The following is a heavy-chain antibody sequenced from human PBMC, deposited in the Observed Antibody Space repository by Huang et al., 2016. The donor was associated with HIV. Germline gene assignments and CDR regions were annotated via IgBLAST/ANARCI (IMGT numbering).Heavy chain of an antibody. CDR3: ASGSKWLRDGMDV. CDR1: GYTFTSYD. V-gene: IGHV1-8*01. D-gene: IGHD5-12*01. Sequence: QVQLVQSGAEVKTPGASVKVSCKASGYTFTSYDIYWVREATGQGLEWMEWMNPTSGNTGYAQKLQGRVTMTTNTSISTTYMELSSRRSEDTAVYYCASGSKWLRDGMDVWGQGTTVTVSS. CDR2: MNPTSGNT. J-gene: IGHJ6*02.